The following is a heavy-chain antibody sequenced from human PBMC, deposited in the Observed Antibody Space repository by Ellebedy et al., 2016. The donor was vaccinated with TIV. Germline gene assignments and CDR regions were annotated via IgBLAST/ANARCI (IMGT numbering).Heavy chain of an antibody. Sequence: PGGSLRLSCAASGFTFTTYAMHWVRQAPGKGLEWVSTISHTGSRTYYANSVEGRFIISRDNSKRTLYLQMNSLRAEDTAIYYCAKGRGGGSDSSAPRYYFDYWGLGTLVTVSS. V-gene: IGHV3-23*01. CDR3: AKGRGGGSDSSAPRYYFDY. J-gene: IGHJ4*02. CDR1: GFTFTTYA. D-gene: IGHD6-19*01. CDR2: ISHTGSRT.